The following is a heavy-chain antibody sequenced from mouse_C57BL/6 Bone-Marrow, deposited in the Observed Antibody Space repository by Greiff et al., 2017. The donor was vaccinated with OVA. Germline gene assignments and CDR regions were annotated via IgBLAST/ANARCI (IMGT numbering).Heavy chain of an antibody. V-gene: IGHV10-1*01. CDR2: IRSKSNNYAT. D-gene: IGHD3-2*02. CDR1: GFSFNTYA. J-gene: IGHJ3*01. Sequence: EVQVVESGGGLVQPKGSLKLSCAASGFSFNTYAMNWVRQAPGKGLEWVARIRSKSNNYATYYADSVKDRFTISRDDSESMLYLQMNNLKTEDTAMYYCVRHRLYAFAYWGQGTLVTVSA. CDR3: VRHRLYAFAY.